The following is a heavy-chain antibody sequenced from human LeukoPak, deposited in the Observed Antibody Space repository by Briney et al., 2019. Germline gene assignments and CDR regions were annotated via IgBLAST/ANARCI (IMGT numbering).Heavy chain of an antibody. D-gene: IGHD2-15*01. CDR1: GFTLSSYA. Sequence: GGSLRLSCAASGFTLSSYAMSWARHAPGKGLEWVSAISDTGNTYHADSVKGRFTISRDSSKNTLFLQMNRLRPEDAAVYYCAKAPVTTCRGAFCFPFDYWGLGTLVTVSS. J-gene: IGHJ4*02. V-gene: IGHV3-23*01. CDR3: AKAPVTTCRGAFCFPFDY. CDR2: ISDTGNT.